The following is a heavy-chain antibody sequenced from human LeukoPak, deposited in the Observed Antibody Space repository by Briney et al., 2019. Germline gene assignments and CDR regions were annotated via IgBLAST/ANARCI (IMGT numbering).Heavy chain of an antibody. CDR1: GGTFSSYA. CDR2: IIPIFGTA. Sequence: SVKVSCKASGGTFSSYAISWVRQAPGQGLEWMGGIIPIFGTANYAQKFQGRVTITADESTNTAYMEMNNLRSDDTAVYYCAGSQELVTMDDACDSWGQGTLVTVSS. J-gene: IGHJ3*02. V-gene: IGHV1-69*01. CDR3: AGSQELVTMDDACDS. D-gene: IGHD3-9*01.